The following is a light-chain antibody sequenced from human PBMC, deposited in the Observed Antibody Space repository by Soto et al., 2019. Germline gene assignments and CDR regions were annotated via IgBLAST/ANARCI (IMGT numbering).Light chain of an antibody. V-gene: IGKV3-15*01. CDR2: DAS. CDR3: QQYGDWPPDT. J-gene: IGKJ2*01. CDR1: QSFSRN. Sequence: EIVMTQSPATLSVSPGERATLSCRASQSFSRNLAWYQQKPGQPPRLIIYDASTRATGVPARFGGSVSGTAFTLTISGLQSEDFAVYYCQQYGDWPPDTFGQGTKVDI.